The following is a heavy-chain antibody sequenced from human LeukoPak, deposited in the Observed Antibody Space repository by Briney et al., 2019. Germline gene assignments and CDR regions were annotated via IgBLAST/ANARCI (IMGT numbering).Heavy chain of an antibody. CDR2: IYYSGST. CDR1: GGSISSGGYY. CDR3: ARHWAPDDYGYNWFDP. J-gene: IGHJ5*02. V-gene: IGHV4-39*01. Sequence: SQTLSLTCTVSGGSISSGGYYWGWIRQPPGKGLEWIASIYYSGSTYYNPSLKSRVTISVDTSKNQFSLKLSSVTAADTAVYYCARHWAPDDYGYNWFDPWGQGTLVTVSS. D-gene: IGHD4-17*01.